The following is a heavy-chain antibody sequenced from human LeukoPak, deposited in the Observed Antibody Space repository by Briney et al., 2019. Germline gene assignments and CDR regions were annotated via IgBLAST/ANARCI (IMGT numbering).Heavy chain of an antibody. CDR3: ARQGYDSSGYYSFTYYYYYGMDV. V-gene: IGHV5-51*01. CDR2: IYPGDSDT. Sequence: GEALKISCKGSGYSFTSYWIGWVRQMPGKGLEWVGIIYPGDSDTRYSPSFQGQVTISADKSISTAHMQWSSLKASDTAMYYCARQGYDSSGYYSFTYYYYYGMDVWGQGTTVTVSS. CDR1: GYSFTSYW. J-gene: IGHJ6*02. D-gene: IGHD3-22*01.